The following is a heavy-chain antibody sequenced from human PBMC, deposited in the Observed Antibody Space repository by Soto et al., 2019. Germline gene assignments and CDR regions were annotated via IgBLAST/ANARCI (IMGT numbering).Heavy chain of an antibody. CDR1: GFTLSSYW. V-gene: IGHV3-74*01. CDR3: ARVRGLIGGPQYYYGMDV. CDR2: INSDGSST. D-gene: IGHD3-16*02. Sequence: PGGSLRLSCAASGFTLSSYWMHWVRQAPGKGLVWVSRINSDGSSTSYADSVKGRFTISRDNAKNTLYLQMNSLRAEDTAVYCCARVRGLIGGPQYYYGMDVWGQGTTVTVSS. J-gene: IGHJ6*02.